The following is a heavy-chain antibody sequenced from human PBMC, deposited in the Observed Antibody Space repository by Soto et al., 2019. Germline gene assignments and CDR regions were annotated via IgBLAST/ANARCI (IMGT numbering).Heavy chain of an antibody. CDR2: IYYSGST. Sequence: SETLSLTCTVSGGSISNADYYWGWIRQPPGKGLEWIGYIYYSGSTYYNPSLKSRVTISVDTSKNQFSLKLSSVTAADTAVYICAGDRPSGNSRFDCWGQGTLVTVSS. J-gene: IGHJ4*02. CDR3: AGDRPSGNSRFDC. V-gene: IGHV4-30-4*01. D-gene: IGHD3-3*01. CDR1: GGSISNADYY.